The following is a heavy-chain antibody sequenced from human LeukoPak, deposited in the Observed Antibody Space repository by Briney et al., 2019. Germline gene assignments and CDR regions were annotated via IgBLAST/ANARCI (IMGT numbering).Heavy chain of an antibody. V-gene: IGHV4-61*08. CDR1: GGSISSGGYY. CDR2: IYYSGST. CDR3: ARMGLRYFDAFDY. J-gene: IGHJ4*02. D-gene: IGHD3-9*01. Sequence: SETLSLTCTVSGGSISSGGYYWSWIRQPPGKGLEWIGYIYYSGSTNYNPSLKSRVTISVDTSKNQFSLKLSSVTAADTAVYYCARMGLRYFDAFDYWGQGTLVTVSS.